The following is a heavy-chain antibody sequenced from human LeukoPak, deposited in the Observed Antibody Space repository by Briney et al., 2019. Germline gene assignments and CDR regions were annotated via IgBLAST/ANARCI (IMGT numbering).Heavy chain of an antibody. Sequence: SETLSLTCAVYGGSFSGYYWSWIRQPPGKGLEWIGEINHSGSTNYNPSLKSRVTISVDPSKHQSFLKLSSVPAADTAVYYCARRKVIGAFDLWGQGTMVTVSS. J-gene: IGHJ3*01. CDR2: INHSGST. CDR3: ARRKVIGAFDL. V-gene: IGHV4-34*01. CDR1: GGSFSGYY.